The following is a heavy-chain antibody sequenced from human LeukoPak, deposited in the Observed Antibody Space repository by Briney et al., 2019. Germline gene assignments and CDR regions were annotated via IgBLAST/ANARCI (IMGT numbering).Heavy chain of an antibody. D-gene: IGHD2-2*01. CDR1: GYTFTSYG. J-gene: IGHJ3*02. Sequence: GASVKVSCKASGYTFTSYGISWVRQAPGQGLEWMGWINPNSGGTNYAQKFQGRVTMTRDTSVSTAYMELSSLRSEDTAVYYCAGPVVPAALYAFDIWGQGTMVTVSS. V-gene: IGHV1-2*02. CDR2: INPNSGGT. CDR3: AGPVVPAALYAFDI.